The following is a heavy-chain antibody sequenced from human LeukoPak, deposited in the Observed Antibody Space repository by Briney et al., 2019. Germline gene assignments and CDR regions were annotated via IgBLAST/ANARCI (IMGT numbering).Heavy chain of an antibody. J-gene: IGHJ4*02. CDR2: ISSSGSTI. V-gene: IGHV3-11*04. CDR3: ASLITMVRGPPAGY. D-gene: IGHD3-10*01. CDR1: GFTFSDYY. Sequence: KSGGPLRLSCAASGFTFSDYYMSWIRQAPGKGLEWVSYISSSGSTIYYADSVKGRFTISRDNAKNSLYLQMNSLRAEDTAVYYCASLITMVRGPPAGYWGQGTLVTVPS.